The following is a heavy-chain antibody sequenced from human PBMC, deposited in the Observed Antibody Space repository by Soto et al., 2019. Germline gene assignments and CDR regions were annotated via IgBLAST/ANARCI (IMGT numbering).Heavy chain of an antibody. CDR2: ISYDGSNK. D-gene: IGHD6-19*01. CDR3: AKDRQYGSYSVFYYYGIDV. Sequence: QVQLVESGGGVVQPGRSLRLSCAASGFTFSSYGMHWVRQAPGKGLEWVAVISYDGSNKYYVDSVKGRFTISRDNSKNTLYLQMNSLRAEYTAVYYCAKDRQYGSYSVFYYYGIDVWGQGTTVTVSS. J-gene: IGHJ6*02. V-gene: IGHV3-30*18. CDR1: GFTFSSYG.